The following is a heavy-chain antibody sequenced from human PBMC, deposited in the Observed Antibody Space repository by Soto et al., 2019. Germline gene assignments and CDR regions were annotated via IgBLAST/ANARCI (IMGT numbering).Heavy chain of an antibody. CDR2: TYYRSKWYN. D-gene: IGHD2-15*01. J-gene: IGHJ6*02. Sequence: PSQTLSLTCAISGDSVSSNSAAWNWIRQSPSRGLEWLGRTYYRSKWYNDYAVSVKSRITINPDTSKSQFSLQLNSVTPEDTAVYYCARESRMAPDVGYYGMDVWGQGTTVTVSS. CDR1: GDSVSSNSAA. V-gene: IGHV6-1*01. CDR3: ARESRMAPDVGYYGMDV.